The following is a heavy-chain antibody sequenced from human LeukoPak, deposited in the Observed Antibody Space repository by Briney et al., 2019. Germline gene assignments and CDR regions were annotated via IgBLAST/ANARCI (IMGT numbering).Heavy chain of an antibody. V-gene: IGHV3-11*04. J-gene: IGHJ4*02. CDR2: ISSSGSTI. Sequence: PGGSLRLSCAASGFTFSDYYMSWIRQAPGKGLEWVSYISSSGSTIYYADSVKGRFTISRDNSKNTLYLQMNSLRAEDTAVYYCARTMTTVTLEVFDYWGQGTLVTVSS. CDR1: GFTFSDYY. CDR3: ARTMTTVTLEVFDY. D-gene: IGHD4-11*01.